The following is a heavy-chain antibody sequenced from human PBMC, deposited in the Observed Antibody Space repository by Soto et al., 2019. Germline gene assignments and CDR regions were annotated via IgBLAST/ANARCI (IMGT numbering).Heavy chain of an antibody. J-gene: IGHJ3*02. V-gene: IGHV4-4*02. CDR3: ARVPVYSVGLDI. CDR2: IYHIGVT. Sequence: QVQLQESGPGLLKPSGTLSLTCTVSGGSMSGTFWWSWVRQPPGKGLEWIGEIYHIGVTNYSPSLQCRVTISVEKSKKQFFLKLNAVTATDTPVYYCARVPVYSVGLDIRGRGTMFTGSS. CDR1: GGSMSGTFW. D-gene: IGHD2-15*01.